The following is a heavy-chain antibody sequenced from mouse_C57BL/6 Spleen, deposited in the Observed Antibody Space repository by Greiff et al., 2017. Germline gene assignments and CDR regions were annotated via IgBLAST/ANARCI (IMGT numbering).Heavy chain of an antibody. CDR2: INPGNGGT. CDR1: GYTFTSYW. D-gene: IGHD1-1*01. V-gene: IGHV1-53*01. J-gene: IGHJ4*01. Sequence: QVQLQQPGTELVKPGASVKLSCKASGYTFTSYWMHWVKQRPGQGLEWIGNINPGNGGTNYNEKFKSKATLTVDKSSSTAYMQLSSLTSEDSAVYYGVISTVVAYYYAMDYWGQGTSVTVSS. CDR3: VISTVVAYYYAMDY.